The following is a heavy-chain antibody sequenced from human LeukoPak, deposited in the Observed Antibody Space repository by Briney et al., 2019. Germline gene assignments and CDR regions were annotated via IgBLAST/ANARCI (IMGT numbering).Heavy chain of an antibody. Sequence: SETLSLTCAVSGGSFSGHYWNWIRQPPGKGLEWIGEINHSGSTNYNPSLKSRVTISVDTSKNQFSLKLSSVTAADTAVYYCATRSWYSYAPGGAFDIWGQGTMVTVSS. CDR1: GGSFSGHY. D-gene: IGHD5-18*01. J-gene: IGHJ3*02. CDR3: ATRSWYSYAPGGAFDI. CDR2: INHSGST. V-gene: IGHV4-34*01.